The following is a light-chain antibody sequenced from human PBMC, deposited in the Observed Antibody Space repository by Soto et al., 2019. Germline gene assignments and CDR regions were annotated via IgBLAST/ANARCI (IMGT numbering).Light chain of an antibody. CDR2: EVS. Sequence: QSALTQPPSVSGSPGQSVTISCTGTSTDFVGYNRVSWYQQPPGTAPKLMIYEVSKRPSGVPDRFSGSKSGNTASLTISGLQAADEADYYCASYTVSGTLIFGGGTKLTVL. CDR1: STDFVGYNR. J-gene: IGLJ2*01. V-gene: IGLV2-18*02. CDR3: ASYTVSGTLI.